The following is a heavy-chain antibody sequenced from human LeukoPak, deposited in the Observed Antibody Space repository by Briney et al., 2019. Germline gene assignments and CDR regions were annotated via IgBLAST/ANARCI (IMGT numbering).Heavy chain of an antibody. D-gene: IGHD6-6*01. Sequence: SETLSLTCTVSGGSISSYYWSWIRQPPGKGLEWVGYIYYSGSTNYNPSLKSRVTISVDTSKNQFSLKLSSVTAADTAVYYCARGGSSSGRIDYWGQGTLVTVSS. J-gene: IGHJ4*02. V-gene: IGHV4-59*01. CDR1: GGSISSYY. CDR3: ARGGSSSGRIDY. CDR2: IYYSGST.